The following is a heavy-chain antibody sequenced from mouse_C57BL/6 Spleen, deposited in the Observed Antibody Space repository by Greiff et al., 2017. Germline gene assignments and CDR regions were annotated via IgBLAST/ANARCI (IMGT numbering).Heavy chain of an antibody. Sequence: EVKVEESGGGLVKPGGSLKLSCAASGFTFSDYGMHWVRQAPEKGLEWVAYISSGSSTIYYADTVKGRFTISRDNAKNTLFLQMTSLRSEDTAMYYCATYDWAMDYWGQGTSVTVSS. CDR1: GFTFSDYG. D-gene: IGHD2-12*01. CDR3: ATYDWAMDY. CDR2: ISSGSSTI. J-gene: IGHJ4*01. V-gene: IGHV5-17*01.